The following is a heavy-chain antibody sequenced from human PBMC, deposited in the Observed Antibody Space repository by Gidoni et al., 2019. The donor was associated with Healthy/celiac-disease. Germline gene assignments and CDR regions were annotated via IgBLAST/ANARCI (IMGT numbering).Heavy chain of an antibody. CDR2: IYPGDSDT. CDR1: GYSFTSYW. V-gene: IGHV5-51*01. CDR3: ASQRAYCSSTSCLNDAFDI. D-gene: IGHD2-2*01. Sequence: EVQLVQSGAEVKQPGESLKISCQGSGYSFTSYWIGWVRQMPGKGLEWMGSIYPGDSDTRYSPSFQGQVTSSADKSISTAYLQWSSLKASDTAMYYCASQRAYCSSTSCLNDAFDIWGQGTMVTVSS. J-gene: IGHJ3*02.